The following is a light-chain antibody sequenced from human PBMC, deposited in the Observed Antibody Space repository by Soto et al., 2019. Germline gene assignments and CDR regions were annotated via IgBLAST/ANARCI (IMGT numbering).Light chain of an antibody. J-gene: IGKJ1*01. Sequence: EVVLTQSPDTLSLPPGERATLSCRASQSISSYLAWYQQKPGQAPRLLIYAASSRATGIPARFSGSGSGTDFTLTITSLEPEDFAVYYCQQLTDWPPQWTFGQGTKVEIK. CDR3: QQLTDWPPQWT. V-gene: IGKV3-11*01. CDR2: AAS. CDR1: QSISSY.